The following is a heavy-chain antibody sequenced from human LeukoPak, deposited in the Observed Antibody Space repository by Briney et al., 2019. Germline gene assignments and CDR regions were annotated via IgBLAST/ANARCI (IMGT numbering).Heavy chain of an antibody. V-gene: IGHV5-51*01. CDR1: GYSFTSYW. CDR2: IYPGDSNT. D-gene: IGHD4-17*01. J-gene: IGHJ5*02. Sequence: GESLKISCKGSGYSFTSYWIGWVRQMPGKGLEWMGIIYPGDSNTRYSPSFQGQVTISADKSISTAYLQWSSLKASDTAMYYCARYIIDPTVTMEYNRFDPWGQGTLVTVSS. CDR3: ARYIIDPTVTMEYNRFDP.